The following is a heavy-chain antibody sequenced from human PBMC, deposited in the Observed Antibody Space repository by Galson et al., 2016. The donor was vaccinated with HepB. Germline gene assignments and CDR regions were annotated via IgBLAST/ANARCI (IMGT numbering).Heavy chain of an antibody. CDR3: AKSPWYDSSGYYYLDY. CDR1: GFTFSSYA. Sequence: SLRLSCAASGFTFSSYAMSWVRQAPGEGLEWISGISGSGGSTFYADSVKGRFTISRDKSKNTRSLQMNSLRAEDTAVYHCAKSPWYDSSGYYYLDYWGQGTLVTVSS. V-gene: IGHV3-23*01. CDR2: ISGSGGST. D-gene: IGHD3-22*01. J-gene: IGHJ4*02.